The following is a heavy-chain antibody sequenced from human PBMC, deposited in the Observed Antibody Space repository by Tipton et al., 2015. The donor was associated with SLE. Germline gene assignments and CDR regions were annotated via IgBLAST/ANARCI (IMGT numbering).Heavy chain of an antibody. J-gene: IGHJ5*02. V-gene: IGHV4-39*07. D-gene: IGHD1-1*01. CDR2: IYYTGTT. Sequence: TLSLTCTVSGGSISSRNYYWGWVRQPPGKGLEWVGSIYYTGTTYSNSSLKSRVTISVETSKNQFSLRVTSVTAADTAVFYCARLAWKEEHVDPWGQGILVTVSS. CDR1: GGSISSRNYY. CDR3: ARLAWKEEHVDP.